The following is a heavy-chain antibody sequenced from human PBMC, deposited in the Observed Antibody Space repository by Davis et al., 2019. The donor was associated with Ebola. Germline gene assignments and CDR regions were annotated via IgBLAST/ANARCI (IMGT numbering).Heavy chain of an antibody. CDR1: GFTFSGHW. V-gene: IGHV3-7*01. D-gene: IGHD4-23*01. CDR2: INQDGSEK. Sequence: GESLKISCAASGFTFSGHWMTWVRQAAGKGLECVANINQDGSEKYYVDSVKDRFTISRDNAKNSLFLEMNSVRAEDTAVYYCARFHYSGIDYWGQGTLVTVSS. J-gene: IGHJ4*02. CDR3: ARFHYSGIDY.